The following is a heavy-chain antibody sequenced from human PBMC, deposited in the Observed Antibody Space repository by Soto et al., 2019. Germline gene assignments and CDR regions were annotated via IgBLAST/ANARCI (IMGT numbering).Heavy chain of an antibody. CDR3: ASVPN. V-gene: IGHV1-69*01. J-gene: IGHJ4*02. Sequence: QVQLVQSGAEVKKPGSSVKVSCQASGGSFSGQAVSWVRQAPGQGLEWLGGIIPIFRTTNYARKFQGRLTITADESTGTASMELTSLRSEDTSSYYCASVPNWGQGTLGTVSS. CDR2: IIPIFRTT. CDR1: GGSFSGQA.